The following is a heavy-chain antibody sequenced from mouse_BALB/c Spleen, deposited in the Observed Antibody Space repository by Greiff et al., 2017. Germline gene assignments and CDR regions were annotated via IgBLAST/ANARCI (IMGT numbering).Heavy chain of an antibody. CDR3: AREATMITRAFAY. J-gene: IGHJ3*01. V-gene: IGHV1-84*02. D-gene: IGHD2-4*01. CDR1: GYTFTDYY. CDR2: IYPGSGNT. Sequence: LMESGPELVKPGASVKISCKASGYTFTDYYINWVKQKPGQGLEWIGWIYPGSGNTKYNEKFKGKATLTVDTSSSTAYMQLSSLTSEDTAVYFCAREATMITRAFAYWGQGTLVTVSA.